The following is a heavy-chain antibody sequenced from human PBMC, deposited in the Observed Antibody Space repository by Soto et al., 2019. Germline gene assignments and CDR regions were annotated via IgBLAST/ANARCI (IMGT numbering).Heavy chain of an antibody. CDR2: ISTNGGCT. V-gene: IGHV3-64D*06. CDR3: VKGEYYYDLDV. D-gene: IGHD3-22*01. Sequence: PGGSLRLSCSASGFTFSIYAMHWVRQAPGKGLEYVSSISTNGGCTHYADSVKGRFTISRDNSKNTQYLQMSSLRADDTAVYYCVKGEYYYDLDVWGQGTLVTSPQ. J-gene: IGHJ4*02. CDR1: GFTFSIYA.